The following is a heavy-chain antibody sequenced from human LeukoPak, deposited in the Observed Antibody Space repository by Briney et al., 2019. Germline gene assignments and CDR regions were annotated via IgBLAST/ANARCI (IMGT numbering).Heavy chain of an antibody. CDR2: ISYDGSYE. CDR1: GFTFSSYA. Sequence: GGSLRLSCAASGFTFSSYAMHWVRQAPGKGLEWVAVISYDGSYEYYVESVKGRFTISRDNSKNTLYLQMSSLGAEDTAVYYCAKDLSGSYSVDYWGQGTLVTVSS. D-gene: IGHD1-26*01. CDR3: AKDLSGSYSVDY. V-gene: IGHV3-30-3*01. J-gene: IGHJ4*02.